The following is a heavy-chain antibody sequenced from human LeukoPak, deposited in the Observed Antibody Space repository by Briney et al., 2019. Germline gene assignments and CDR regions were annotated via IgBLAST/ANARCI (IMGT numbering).Heavy chain of an antibody. CDR3: ARGEVVRGVTD. V-gene: IGHV3-74*01. Sequence: GGSLRLSCAASGFTFSSYWMRWVRQAPGKGLVWVSRINSDGSSTSYADSVKGRFTISRDNAKNTLYLQMNSLRAEDTAVYYCARGEVVRGVTDWGQGTLVTVSS. J-gene: IGHJ4*02. CDR2: INSDGSST. CDR1: GFTFSSYW. D-gene: IGHD3-10*01.